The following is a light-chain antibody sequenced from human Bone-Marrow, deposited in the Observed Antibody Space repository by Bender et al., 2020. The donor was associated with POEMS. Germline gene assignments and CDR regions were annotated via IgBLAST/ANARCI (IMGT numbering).Light chain of an antibody. CDR1: SSKFGSYP. Sequence: QSVLTQPPSASGTPGQRVTISCSGSSSKFGSYPVNWYQQLPGAAPKLVIFNNSQRPSGVPDRFSGSNSGTSASLAISVLLSDDEADFYYATWDDSLNGWVFGGGTKLTVL. CDR2: NNS. J-gene: IGLJ3*02. V-gene: IGLV1-44*01. CDR3: ATWDDSLNGWV.